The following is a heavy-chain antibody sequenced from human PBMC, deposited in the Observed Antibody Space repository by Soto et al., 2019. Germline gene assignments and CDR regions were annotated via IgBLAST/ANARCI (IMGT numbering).Heavy chain of an antibody. Sequence: VASVKVSCKASGYTFTSYDINWVRQATGQGLEWMGWMNPNSGNTGYAQKFQGRVTMTRNTSISTAYMELSSLRSEDTAVYYCARGLYCSGGSCRPDDYWGQGTLVTVSS. CDR1: GYTFTSYD. D-gene: IGHD2-15*01. CDR2: MNPNSGNT. CDR3: ARGLYCSGGSCRPDDY. J-gene: IGHJ4*02. V-gene: IGHV1-8*01.